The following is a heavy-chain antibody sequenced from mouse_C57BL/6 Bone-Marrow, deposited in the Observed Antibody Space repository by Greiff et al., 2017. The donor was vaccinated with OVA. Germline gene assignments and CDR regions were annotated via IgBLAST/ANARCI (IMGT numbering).Heavy chain of an antibody. CDR3: TRERSYDYDGAKFAY. D-gene: IGHD2-4*01. CDR2: ISSGGDYI. CDR1: GFTFSSYA. Sequence: EVMLVESGEGLVKPGGSLKLSCAASGFTFSSYAMSWVRQTPEKRLEWVAYISSGGDYIYYADTVKGRFTISRDNARNTLYLQMSSLKSEDTAMYYCTRERSYDYDGAKFAYWGKGTLVTVSA. J-gene: IGHJ3*01. V-gene: IGHV5-9-1*02.